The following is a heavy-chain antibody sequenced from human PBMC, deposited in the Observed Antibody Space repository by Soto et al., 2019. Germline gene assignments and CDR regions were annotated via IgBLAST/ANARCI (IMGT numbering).Heavy chain of an antibody. V-gene: IGHV1-69*06. J-gene: IGHJ6*02. Sequence: LVKVSCKASGGTFSSYAISWVRQAPGQGLEWMGGIIPIFGTANYAQKFQGRVTITADKSTSTAYMELSSLRSEDTAVYYCAXELGYSGYDSDYYYGMDVWGQGTTVTVSS. D-gene: IGHD5-12*01. CDR1: GGTFSSYA. CDR3: AXELGYSGYDSDYYYGMDV. CDR2: IIPIFGTA.